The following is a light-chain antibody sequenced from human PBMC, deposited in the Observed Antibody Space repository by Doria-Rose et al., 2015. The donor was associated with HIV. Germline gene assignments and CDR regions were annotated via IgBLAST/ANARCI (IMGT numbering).Light chain of an antibody. J-gene: IGKJ1*01. CDR2: AAS. Sequence: QSPSSLSASIGDRVTITCRASQTVSTYLNWFQQEPGKAPKLLIYAASRLQSGVPSRFSGSGSGTDFTLIISGLQPGDFATYYCQQKYSSPPWTFGQGTKSEIQ. V-gene: IGKV1-39*01. CDR3: QQKYSSPPWT. CDR1: QTVSTY.